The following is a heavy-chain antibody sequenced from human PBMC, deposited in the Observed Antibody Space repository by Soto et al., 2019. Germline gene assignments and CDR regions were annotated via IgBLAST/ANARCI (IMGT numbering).Heavy chain of an antibody. V-gene: IGHV4-31*03. CDR3: ARLRYYGSGSYSNWFDP. CDR2: IYYSGST. D-gene: IGHD3-10*01. Sequence: PSETLSLTCTVSGGSISSGGYYWSWIRQHPGKGLEWIGYIYYSGSTYYNPSLKSRVTISVDTPKNQFSLKLSSVTAADTAVYYCARLRYYGSGSYSNWFDPWGQGTLVTVSS. CDR1: GGSISSGGYY. J-gene: IGHJ5*02.